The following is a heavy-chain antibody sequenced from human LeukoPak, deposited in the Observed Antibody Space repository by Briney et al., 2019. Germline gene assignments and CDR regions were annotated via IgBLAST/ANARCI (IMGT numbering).Heavy chain of an antibody. CDR1: GFTFSDYY. CDR3: AREGGNWGEGYFDY. J-gene: IGHJ4*02. D-gene: IGHD7-27*01. Sequence: GGSLRLSCAASGFTFSDYYMSWIRQVPGKGLEWVSYITSSGDTIYYADSVKGRFTISRDIPESSVYLQMNGLRAEDTAVYYCAREGGNWGEGYFDYWGQGTLVTVSS. V-gene: IGHV3-11*01. CDR2: ITSSGDTI.